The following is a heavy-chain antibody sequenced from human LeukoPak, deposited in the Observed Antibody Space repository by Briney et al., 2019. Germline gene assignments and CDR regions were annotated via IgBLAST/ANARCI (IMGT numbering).Heavy chain of an antibody. CDR3: ARVDYGSGSSYYFDY. D-gene: IGHD3-10*01. CDR1: GGSISSGDYY. Sequence: KPSETLSLTCTVSGGSISSGDYYWSWIRQPPGKGLEWIGYIYYSGSTYYNPSLKSRVTISVDTSKNQFSLKLSSVTAADTAVYYCARVDYGSGSSYYFDYWGQGTLVTVS. V-gene: IGHV4-30-4*01. CDR2: IYYSGST. J-gene: IGHJ4*02.